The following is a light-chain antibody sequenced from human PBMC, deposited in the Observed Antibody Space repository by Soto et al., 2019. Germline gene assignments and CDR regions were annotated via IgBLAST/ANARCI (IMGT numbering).Light chain of an antibody. CDR1: SSDVGAYNY. J-gene: IGLJ2*01. Sequence: QSALTQPASVSGSPGQSITISCTGTSSDVGAYNYVSWYQQHPGKAPKLMIYDVSKRPSGVSNRFSGSKSGNTASLTIPGLQAEDEADYFCSSYTSTSVVFGGRNKLPVL. CDR3: SSYTSTSVV. CDR2: DVS. V-gene: IGLV2-14*01.